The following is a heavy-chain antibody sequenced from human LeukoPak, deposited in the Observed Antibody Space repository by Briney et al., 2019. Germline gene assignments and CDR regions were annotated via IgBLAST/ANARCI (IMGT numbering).Heavy chain of an antibody. V-gene: IGHV3-33*01. CDR1: GFIFSSYG. CDR2: IYYDGSNK. D-gene: IGHD3-22*01. CDR3: ARDTFYSSGVYGLDV. Sequence: GRSLRLSCAASGFIFSSYGVHWVRQAPGKGLEWVAVIYYDGSNKYYADSVRGRFTISRDNSKNTLFLQMSNLRAEDTAVYYCARDTFYSSGVYGLDVWSQGTTVTVSS. J-gene: IGHJ6*02.